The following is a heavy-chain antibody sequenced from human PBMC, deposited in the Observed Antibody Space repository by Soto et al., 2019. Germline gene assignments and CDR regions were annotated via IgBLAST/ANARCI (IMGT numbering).Heavy chain of an antibody. D-gene: IGHD1-26*01. J-gene: IGHJ4*02. Sequence: SETLSLTCTVSGGSISSGGYYWSWIRQHPGKGLEWIGYIYYSGSTYYNPSLKSRVTISVDTSKNQFSLKLSSVTAADTAVYYCARSIVGATIGYFDYWGQGTLVTVSS. CDR2: IYYSGST. CDR3: ARSIVGATIGYFDY. V-gene: IGHV4-31*03. CDR1: GGSISSGGYY.